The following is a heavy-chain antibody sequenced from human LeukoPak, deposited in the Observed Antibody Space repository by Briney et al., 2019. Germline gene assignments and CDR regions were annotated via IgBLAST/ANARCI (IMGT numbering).Heavy chain of an antibody. Sequence: GGSLRLSCAASGFTFSSYAMSWVRQAPGKGLEWVSAIHRGGNTYYADSVKGRFTISRDSSKNTVFLQMDSLRAEDTAVYYCARDPGYGLGVDYGDYWGQGTLVTVSS. CDR3: ARDPGYGLGVDYGDY. V-gene: IGHV3-66*01. CDR1: GFTFSSYA. J-gene: IGHJ4*02. CDR2: IHRGGNT. D-gene: IGHD3-10*01.